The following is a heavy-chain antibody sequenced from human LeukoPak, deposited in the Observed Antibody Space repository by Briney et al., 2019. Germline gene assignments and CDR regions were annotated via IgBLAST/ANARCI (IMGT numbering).Heavy chain of an antibody. D-gene: IGHD3-22*01. J-gene: IGHJ6*03. CDR2: IYSGGST. CDR3: ASSPPNYDSSGYYLYYYYMDV. CDR1: GFTVSSNY. V-gene: IGHV3-53*01. Sequence: GGSLRLSCAASGFTVSSNYMSWVRQAPGKGLEWVSVIYSGGSTYYADSVKGRFTISRDNSKNTVYLQMNSLGAEDTAVYYCASSPPNYDSSGYYLYYYYMDVWGKGTTVTVSS.